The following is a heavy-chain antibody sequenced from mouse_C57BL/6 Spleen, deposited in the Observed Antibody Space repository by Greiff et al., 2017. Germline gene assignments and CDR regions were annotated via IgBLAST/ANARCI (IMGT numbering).Heavy chain of an antibody. CDR3: ARDDYDAWFAY. Sequence: DVKLQESGPGLVKPSQSVSLTCSVTGYSITSGYYWNWIRQFPGNKLEWMGYISYDGGNNYNPTLKNRISITRDTSKIQFFLKLNSVTTEDTATYYCARDDYDAWFAYWGQGTLVTVSA. CDR1: GYSITSGYY. V-gene: IGHV3-6*01. J-gene: IGHJ3*01. D-gene: IGHD2-4*01. CDR2: ISYDGGN.